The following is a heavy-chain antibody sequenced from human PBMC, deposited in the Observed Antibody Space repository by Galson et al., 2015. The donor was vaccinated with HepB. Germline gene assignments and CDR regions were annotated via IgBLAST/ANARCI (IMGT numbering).Heavy chain of an antibody. J-gene: IGHJ4*02. V-gene: IGHV3-30-3*01. CDR2: ISYDGSNK. CDR3: VRGARIPEVVTAHFDY. Sequence: SLRLSCAASALTFSNYVVHWVRQAPGKGLEWVAMISYDGSNKNYADSVKGRFTISRDNSQNTVYLQMSRLRYEDTALYYCVRGARIPEVVTAHFDYWGQGTLVTVSS. CDR1: ALTFSNYV. D-gene: IGHD4-23*01.